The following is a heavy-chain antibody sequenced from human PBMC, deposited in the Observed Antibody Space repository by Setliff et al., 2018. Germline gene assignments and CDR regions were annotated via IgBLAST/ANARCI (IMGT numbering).Heavy chain of an antibody. J-gene: IGHJ4*02. Sequence: GGSLRLSCAASGFTFTDYAMSWVRQAPGKGLEWVSTIYSGDRSTFYTDSVKGRFTIFRDGSTNTLYLQMTSLRVEDTAVYYCAKPQVELRWGFESWGQGTLVTVSS. CDR1: GFTFTDYA. CDR3: AKPQVELRWGFES. D-gene: IGHD3-16*01. CDR2: IYSGDRST. V-gene: IGHV3-23*03.